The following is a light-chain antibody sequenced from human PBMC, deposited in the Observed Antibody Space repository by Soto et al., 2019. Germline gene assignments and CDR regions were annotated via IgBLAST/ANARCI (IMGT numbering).Light chain of an antibody. Sequence: EIVMTQSPATLSVSPGERAALSCRASQSVSSNFAWYQQKPGQAPRLLIYGASTRATGIPARFSGSGSGTEFTLTISSLQSEDFAVYYCQQYNNCQYTFGQGTKLEIK. CDR2: GAS. CDR1: QSVSSN. V-gene: IGKV3-15*01. J-gene: IGKJ2*01. CDR3: QQYNNCQYT.